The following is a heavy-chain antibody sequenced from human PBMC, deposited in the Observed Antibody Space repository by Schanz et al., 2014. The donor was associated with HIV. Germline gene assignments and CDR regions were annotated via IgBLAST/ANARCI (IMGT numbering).Heavy chain of an antibody. Sequence: QLQLAQSGAEVKMPGASVTVSCKSSGYTFSDYYMHWLRQAPGQGLEWMGWINTRTGDTIYAERLQGRVTLTRDTSINTAYMTLSRLGSDDTAVYFCAKGLQKFDWRSPFDYWGQGTLLTVSS. CDR1: GYTFSDYY. J-gene: IGHJ4*02. D-gene: IGHD3-9*01. V-gene: IGHV1-2*02. CDR2: INTRTGDT. CDR3: AKGLQKFDWRSPFDY.